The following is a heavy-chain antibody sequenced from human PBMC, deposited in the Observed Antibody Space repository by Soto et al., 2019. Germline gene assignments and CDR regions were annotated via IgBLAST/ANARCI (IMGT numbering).Heavy chain of an antibody. CDR3: ARVGGFGATTIDS. D-gene: IGHD3-10*01. J-gene: IGHJ4*02. CDR2: IYYSGST. Sequence: TLSHTCTVSGGSSISGDYYWSWIRQSPGKGLEWIGYIYYSGSTYYNPSLKSRVTISVDTSKNQFSLKLSSVTAADTAVYYCARVGGFGATTIDSWGQGTLVTVSS. CDR1: GGSSISGDYY. V-gene: IGHV4-30-4*01.